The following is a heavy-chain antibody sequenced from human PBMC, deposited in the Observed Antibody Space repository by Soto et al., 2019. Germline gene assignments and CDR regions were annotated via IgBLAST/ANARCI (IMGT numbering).Heavy chain of an antibody. J-gene: IGHJ5*02. Sequence: QVQLQQWGAGLLKPSETLSLTCAVYGGSFSGYYWSWIRQPPGKGLEWIGEINHSGSTNYNPSLKSRVTISVDTSKNQFSLKLSSVTAADTAVYYCARFRRRFLARSNWFDPWGQGTLVTVSS. CDR1: GGSFSGYY. V-gene: IGHV4-34*01. D-gene: IGHD3-3*01. CDR2: INHSGST. CDR3: ARFRRRFLARSNWFDP.